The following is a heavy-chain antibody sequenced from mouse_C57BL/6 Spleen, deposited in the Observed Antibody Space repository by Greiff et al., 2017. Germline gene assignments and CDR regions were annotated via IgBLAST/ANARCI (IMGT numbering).Heavy chain of an antibody. D-gene: IGHD1-1*01. V-gene: IGHV1-82*01. Sequence: VQLVESGPELVKPGASVKISCKASGYAFSSSWMNWVKQRPGKGLEWIGRIYPGDGDTNYNGKFKGKATLTADKSSSTAYMQLSSLTSEDSAVYFCARRTTGGFDYWGQGTTLTVSS. CDR1: GYAFSSSW. J-gene: IGHJ2*01. CDR3: ARRTTGGFDY. CDR2: IYPGDGDT.